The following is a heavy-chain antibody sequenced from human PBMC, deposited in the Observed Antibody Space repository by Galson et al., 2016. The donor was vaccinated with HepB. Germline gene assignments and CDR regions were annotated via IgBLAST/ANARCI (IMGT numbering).Heavy chain of an antibody. CDR1: GFSLRTSGVG. Sequence: PALVKPTQTLTLTCSFSGFSLRTSGVGVGWIRQPPGKALDWLAFIFWDDDKCYSPSLKSRLTITKDTSKNQVVLTLTNVDPVDTATYYCARSQLDYMDVWGKGTTVTVSS. V-gene: IGHV2-5*02. CDR2: IFWDDDK. J-gene: IGHJ6*03. CDR3: ARSQLDYMDV. D-gene: IGHD6-13*01.